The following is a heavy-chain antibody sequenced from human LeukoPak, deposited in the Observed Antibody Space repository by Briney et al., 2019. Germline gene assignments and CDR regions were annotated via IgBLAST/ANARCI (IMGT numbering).Heavy chain of an antibody. V-gene: IGHV3-23*01. CDR3: AKDGPYNWNDGFDY. CDR2: ISGSGDNT. J-gene: IGHJ4*02. CDR1: GFTFSSYA. D-gene: IGHD1-1*01. Sequence: GGSLRLSCAASGFTFSSYAMSWVRQAPGKGLEWVSGISGSGDNTYYADSVKGRFTISRDNSKNTLYLQMNSLRAEDTAVYYCAKDGPYNWNDGFDYWGQGTLVTVSS.